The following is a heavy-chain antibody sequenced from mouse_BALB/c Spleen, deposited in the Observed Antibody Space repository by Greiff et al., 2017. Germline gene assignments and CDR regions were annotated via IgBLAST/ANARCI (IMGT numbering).Heavy chain of an antibody. V-gene: IGHV5-4*02. CDR3: ARRYYDAMDY. CDR1: GFTFSDYY. J-gene: IGHJ4*01. CDR2: ISDGGSYT. Sequence: EVKLMESGGGLVKPGGSLKLSCAASGFTFSDYYMYWVRQTPEKRLEWVATISDGGSYTYYPDSVKGRFTISRDNAKNTLYLQMSSLRSEDTAMYYCARRYYDAMDYWGQGTSVTVSS.